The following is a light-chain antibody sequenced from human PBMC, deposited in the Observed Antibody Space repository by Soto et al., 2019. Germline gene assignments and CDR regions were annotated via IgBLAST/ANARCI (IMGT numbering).Light chain of an antibody. V-gene: IGKV3D-15*01. Sequence: EIVMTQSPATLSVSPGERATLCCRASQSVSSNLAWYQQKPGQAPRRLIHGASNRATGIPDRFSGSGSGTDFTLTITRLEPEDFAVYYCQQYDSSKITFGQGTRLEIK. CDR3: QQYDSSKIT. CDR1: QSVSSN. CDR2: GAS. J-gene: IGKJ5*01.